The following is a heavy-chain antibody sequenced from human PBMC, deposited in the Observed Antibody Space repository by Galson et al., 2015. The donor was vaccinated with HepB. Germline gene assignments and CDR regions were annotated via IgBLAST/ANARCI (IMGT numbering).Heavy chain of an antibody. CDR3: ARSGYCSRGSCYGEDY. CDR1: GFTFSSYW. D-gene: IGHD2-15*01. V-gene: IGHV3-74*01. CDR2: INTDESSI. J-gene: IGHJ4*02. Sequence: SLRLYCAASGFTFSSYWMHWVRQAPGKGLVWVSRINTDESSITYADSVKGRFTISRDNTKSTLYLQMNSLRAEDTAVYYCARSGYCSRGSCYGEDYWGQGTLVTVSS.